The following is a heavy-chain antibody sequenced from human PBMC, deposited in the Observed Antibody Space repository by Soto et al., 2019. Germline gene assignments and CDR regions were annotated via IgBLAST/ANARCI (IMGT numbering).Heavy chain of an antibody. V-gene: IGHV1-69*13. CDR3: AKVKYDSSGYYRNFDY. CDR1: GGTFSSYA. J-gene: IGHJ4*02. D-gene: IGHD3-22*01. CDR2: IIPRFGTA. Sequence: GASVKVSCKASGGTFSSYAISWVRQAPGQGLEWVGGIIPRFGTANYAQKFQGRVTITADGSTSTAYMELSSLRSEDTAMYYCAKVKYDSSGYYRNFDYWGQGTLVT.